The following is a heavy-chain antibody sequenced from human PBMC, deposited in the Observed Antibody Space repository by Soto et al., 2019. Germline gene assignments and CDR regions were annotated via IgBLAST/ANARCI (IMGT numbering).Heavy chain of an antibody. Sequence: ASVKVSCKASGYTFTGYYMHWVRQAPGQGLEWMGWINPNSGGTNYAQKFQGWVTMTRDTSISTAYMELSRLRSDDTAVYYRARLDEDQWLEPGGYWRQGTLVTVSS. D-gene: IGHD6-19*01. V-gene: IGHV1-2*04. CDR1: GYTFTGYY. CDR3: ARLDEDQWLEPGGY. J-gene: IGHJ4*02. CDR2: INPNSGGT.